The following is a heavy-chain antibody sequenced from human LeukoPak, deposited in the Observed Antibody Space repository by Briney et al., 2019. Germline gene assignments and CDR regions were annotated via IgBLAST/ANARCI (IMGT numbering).Heavy chain of an antibody. CDR1: GGSIRSYY. CDR3: ARHGVLGYYGSGSYYYWYFDL. D-gene: IGHD3-10*01. J-gene: IGHJ2*01. Sequence: SETLSLTCTVSGGSIRSYYWSWIRQPPGKGLEWIGYIYYSGSTNYNPSLKSRVTISVDTSKNQFSLKLSSVTAADTAVYYCARHGVLGYYGSGSYYYWYFDLWGRGTLVTVSS. CDR2: IYYSGST. V-gene: IGHV4-59*08.